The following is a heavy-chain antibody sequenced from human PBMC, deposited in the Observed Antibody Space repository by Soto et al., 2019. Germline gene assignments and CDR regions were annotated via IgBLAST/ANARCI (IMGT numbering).Heavy chain of an antibody. J-gene: IGHJ4*02. CDR3: ASRNYYDSTGYFDY. V-gene: IGHV4-4*02. CDR2: IYHRGST. CDR1: GGSISSLNW. D-gene: IGHD3-22*01. Sequence: QVQLQESGPGLVKPSGTLSLTCAVSGGSISSLNWWSWVRQSPGKGLEWIGEIYHRGSTNYNPSLKSRVTISVDTSKNQFSLNLSSVTAANTAVYYCASRNYYDSTGYFDYWGQGALVTVSS.